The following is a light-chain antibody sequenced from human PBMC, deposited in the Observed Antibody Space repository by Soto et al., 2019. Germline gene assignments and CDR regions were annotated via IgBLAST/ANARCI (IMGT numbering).Light chain of an antibody. CDR2: EVN. J-gene: IGLJ1*01. Sequence: QSVLTQPASVSASPGQSITISCGGTSSDVGAYIYVSWYQQFPGKAPKLIIYEVNNRPSGVSDRFSGSKSDTTAYLTISGLQAEDEADYYCSSYSDSDTKVFGTGTKVTVL. CDR3: SSYSDSDTKV. V-gene: IGLV2-14*03. CDR1: SSDVGAYIY.